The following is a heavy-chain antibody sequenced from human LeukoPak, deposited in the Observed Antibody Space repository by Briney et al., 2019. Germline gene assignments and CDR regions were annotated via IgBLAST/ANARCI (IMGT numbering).Heavy chain of an antibody. CDR2: IGTAHNT. CDR1: GFTFGAYD. J-gene: IGHJ4*02. Sequence: GGSLRLSCAASGFTFGAYDMHWVRQTTGRRLEWVSSIGTAHNTFQPGSVKGRFFISRENAENSLYLQMNNLRDGDTAVYYCARGPPGSSLTIDWWGQGALVTVSS. V-gene: IGHV3-13*01. CDR3: ARGPPGSSLTIDW.